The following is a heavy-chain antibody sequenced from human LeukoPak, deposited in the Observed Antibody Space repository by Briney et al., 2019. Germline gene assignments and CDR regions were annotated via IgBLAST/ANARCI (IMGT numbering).Heavy chain of an antibody. Sequence: GGSLRLSCAASGFTFSNAWMSWVRQAPGKGLEWVANIKQDGSEKYYVDSVKGRFTISRDNAKNSLYLQMNSLRAEDTAVYYCARAPYYYDSSGYYPTFDLWGRGTLVTVSS. CDR3: ARAPYYYDSSGYYPTFDL. V-gene: IGHV3-7*01. D-gene: IGHD3-22*01. CDR2: IKQDGSEK. CDR1: GFTFSNAW. J-gene: IGHJ2*01.